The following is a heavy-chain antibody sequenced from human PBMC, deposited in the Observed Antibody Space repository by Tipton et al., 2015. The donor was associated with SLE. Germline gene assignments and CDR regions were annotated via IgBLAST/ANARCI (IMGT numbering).Heavy chain of an antibody. J-gene: IGHJ4*02. CDR3: ARGGGSYDDY. V-gene: IGHV4-4*07. CDR2: VYSSGST. Sequence: TLSLTCTVSGGSISGVYWCWMRQPAGKGLEWMGRVYSSGSTIYNPSVKSQITLSLNTSKNQFYLRVNSVTAADTAVYYCARGGGSYDDYWGQGTLVIVSS. CDR1: GGSISGVY. D-gene: IGHD1-26*01.